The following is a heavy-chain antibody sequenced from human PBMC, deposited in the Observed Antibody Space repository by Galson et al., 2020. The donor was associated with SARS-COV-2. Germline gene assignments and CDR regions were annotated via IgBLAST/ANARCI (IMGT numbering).Heavy chain of an antibody. D-gene: IGHD4-17*01. V-gene: IGHV3-23*01. CDR1: GFTFSSYA. CDR2: ISGSGGST. Sequence: GESLKISCAASGFTFSSYAMSWVRQAPGKGLEWVSAISGSGGSTYYADSVKGRFTISRDNSKNTLYLQMNSLRAEDTAVYYCAKDGAQMTTVTVYYFDYWGQGTLVTVSS. J-gene: IGHJ4*02. CDR3: AKDGAQMTTVTVYYFDY.